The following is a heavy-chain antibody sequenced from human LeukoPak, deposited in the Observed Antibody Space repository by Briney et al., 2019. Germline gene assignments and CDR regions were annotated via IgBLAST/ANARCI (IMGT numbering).Heavy chain of an antibody. V-gene: IGHV3-48*01. CDR2: IGSSSSPI. CDR3: ARDQAYRFDY. J-gene: IGHJ4*02. CDR1: GFTFSAYS. D-gene: IGHD4-11*01. Sequence: PGGSLRLSCAAPGFTFSAYSMNWVRQAPDKGLEWVSYIGSSSSPIYYADSVKGRFTISRDNAKNSLYLQMDSLRAEDTAVYYCARDQAYRFDYWGQGTLVTVSS.